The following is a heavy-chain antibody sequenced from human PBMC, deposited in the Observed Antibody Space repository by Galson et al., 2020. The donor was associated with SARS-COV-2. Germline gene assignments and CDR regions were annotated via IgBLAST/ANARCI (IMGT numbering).Heavy chain of an antibody. J-gene: IGHJ3*02. CDR1: GFTFRSYA. Sequence: GGSLRLSCAASGFTFRSYAMNWVRQAPGKGLEWVAFISYDGSNKYYADSVKGRFSISRDNSKSTLYLQMNSLRPEDRALYYCARDTFDVFDIWGQGTGVTVSS. CDR3: ARDTFDVFDI. V-gene: IGHV3-30-3*01. CDR2: ISYDGSNK.